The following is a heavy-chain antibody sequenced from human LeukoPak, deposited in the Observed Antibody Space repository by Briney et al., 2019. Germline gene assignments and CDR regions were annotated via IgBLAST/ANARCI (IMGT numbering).Heavy chain of an antibody. CDR1: GFTFSSYS. J-gene: IGHJ4*02. CDR2: ISSSSSTT. Sequence: GGSLRLSCAASGFTFSSYSMTWVRQAPGKGLEWVSYISSSSSTTYYADSVKSRFTISRDNSKNTLYLQMNSLRAEDTAVYYCAKARRIITIFGVAPYYFDYWGQGTLVTVSS. V-gene: IGHV3-48*01. CDR3: AKARRIITIFGVAPYYFDY. D-gene: IGHD3-3*01.